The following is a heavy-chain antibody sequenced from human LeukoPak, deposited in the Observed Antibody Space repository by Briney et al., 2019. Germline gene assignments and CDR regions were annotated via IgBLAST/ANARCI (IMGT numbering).Heavy chain of an antibody. CDR3: ARASGYCSSTSCAWGY. Sequence: GASVKVSCKASGYTFTSYYMHWVRQAPGQGLEWMGIINPSGGSTSYAQKFQGRVTMTRDTSTSTVYMELSSLRSEDTAVYYCARASGYCSSTSCAWGYWGQGTLVTVSS. D-gene: IGHD2-2*01. V-gene: IGHV1-46*01. J-gene: IGHJ4*02. CDR2: INPSGGST. CDR1: GYTFTSYY.